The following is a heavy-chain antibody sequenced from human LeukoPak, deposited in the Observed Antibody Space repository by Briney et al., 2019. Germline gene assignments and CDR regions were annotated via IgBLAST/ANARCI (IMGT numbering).Heavy chain of an antibody. V-gene: IGHV1-69*06. CDR2: IIPIFGTA. D-gene: IGHD3-3*01. Sequence: SVKVSCKASGGTFSSYAISWVRQAPGQGLEWMGGIIPIFGTANYAQKFQGRVTITADKSTSTAYMELSSLRSEDTAVHYCARDLYDFWSSAFVIWGQGTMVTVSS. CDR1: GGTFSSYA. J-gene: IGHJ3*02. CDR3: ARDLYDFWSSAFVI.